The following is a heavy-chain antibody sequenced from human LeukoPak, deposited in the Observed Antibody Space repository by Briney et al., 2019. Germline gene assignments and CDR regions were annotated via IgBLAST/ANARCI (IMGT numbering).Heavy chain of an antibody. J-gene: IGHJ6*03. Sequence: SVKVSCKASGGTFSSYAISWVRQAPGQGLEWMGGIIPIFGTANYAQKFQGRVTITTDESTSTAYMELSSPRSEDTAVYYCASGRRRAALGLWSGSAPRANYYYYYMDVWGKGTTVTVSS. CDR3: ASGRRRAALGLWSGSAPRANYYYYYMDV. CDR1: GGTFSSYA. CDR2: IIPIFGTA. V-gene: IGHV1-69*05. D-gene: IGHD3-3*01.